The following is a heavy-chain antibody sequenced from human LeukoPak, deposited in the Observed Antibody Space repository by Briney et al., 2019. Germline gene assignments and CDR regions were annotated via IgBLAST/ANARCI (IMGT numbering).Heavy chain of an antibody. V-gene: IGHV4-30-4*01. CDR2: IYYSGST. CDR1: GGSISSGDYS. Sequence: SETLSLTCTVSGGSISSGDYSWSWIRQPPGQGLEWIGYIYYSGSTYYNPSLKSRVTISVDTSKNQFSLKLSSVTAADTAVYYCAGYTVTTGGFYFDYWGQGTLVTVSS. CDR3: AGYTVTTGGFYFDY. D-gene: IGHD4-17*01. J-gene: IGHJ4*02.